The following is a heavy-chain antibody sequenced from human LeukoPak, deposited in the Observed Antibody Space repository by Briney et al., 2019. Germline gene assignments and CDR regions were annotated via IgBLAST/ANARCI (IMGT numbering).Heavy chain of an antibody. J-gene: IGHJ4*02. CDR1: GFTFSSYA. Sequence: GGSLRLSCAASGFTFSSYAMHWVRQAPGKGLEWVAVISYDGSSKYYADSVKGRFTISRDNSKNALYLQMNSLRAEDTAVYYCARDNPPNHIRYYFDYWGQGTLVTVSS. CDR3: ARDNPPNHIRYYFDY. V-gene: IGHV3-30-3*01. D-gene: IGHD1-14*01. CDR2: ISYDGSSK.